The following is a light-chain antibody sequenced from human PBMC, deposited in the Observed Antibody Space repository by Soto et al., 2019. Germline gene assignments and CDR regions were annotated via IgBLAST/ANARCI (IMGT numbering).Light chain of an antibody. CDR2: EVT. CDR1: RSDVGAYNY. J-gene: IGLJ1*01. Sequence: QSALTQPASVSGSPGQSIAISCTGTRSDVGAYNYVSWYQQHPGKAPKLMNSEVTNRPSGVSDRFSGSKSGNTASLTISGLQAEDEADYYCSSFTSRFTFVFGTGTMVTVL. V-gene: IGLV2-14*01. CDR3: SSFTSRFTFV.